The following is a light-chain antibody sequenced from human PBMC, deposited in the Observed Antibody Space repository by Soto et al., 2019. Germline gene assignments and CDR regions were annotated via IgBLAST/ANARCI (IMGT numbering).Light chain of an antibody. V-gene: IGKV1-5*03. Sequence: DIQMTQSPLTVSGSVGDRVTITRRASQTISSWLVWYQQKPAKDPKLLIYKASTLRSGVPSRFSGSGSGTEFTLTISSLQPEDFAAYYCRQHYSYPWTFGQGTKVDIK. CDR3: RQHYSYPWT. CDR2: KAS. J-gene: IGKJ1*01. CDR1: QTISSW.